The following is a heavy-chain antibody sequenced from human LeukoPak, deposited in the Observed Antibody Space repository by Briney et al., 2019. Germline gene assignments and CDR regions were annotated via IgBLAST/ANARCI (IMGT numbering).Heavy chain of an antibody. CDR2: ISSSSSYI. CDR1: GFTFSSYS. V-gene: IGHV3-21*01. D-gene: IGHD2-21*02. CDR3: ARDSTGDENWFDP. J-gene: IGHJ5*02. Sequence: PGGSLRLSCAASGFTFSSYSMNWVRQAPGKGLEWVSSISSSSSYIYYADSVKGRFTISRDNAKNSLYLQMNSLRAEDTAVYYCARDSTGDENWFDPWGQGTLDTVSS.